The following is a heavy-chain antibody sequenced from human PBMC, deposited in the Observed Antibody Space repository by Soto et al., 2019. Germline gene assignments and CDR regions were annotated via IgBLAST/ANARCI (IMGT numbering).Heavy chain of an antibody. CDR2: IYYSGST. CDR1: GGSISSYY. D-gene: IGHD2-21*01. J-gene: IGHJ6*03. Sequence: QVQLQESGPGLVKPSETLSLTCTVSGGSISSYYWSWIRQPPGKGLEWIGYIYYSGSTNYNPSLKIRVTISVDTSKNQFSLKLSSVTAADTAVYYCARSIPPYYYYYMDVWGKGTTVTVSS. V-gene: IGHV4-59*08. CDR3: ARSIPPYYYYYMDV.